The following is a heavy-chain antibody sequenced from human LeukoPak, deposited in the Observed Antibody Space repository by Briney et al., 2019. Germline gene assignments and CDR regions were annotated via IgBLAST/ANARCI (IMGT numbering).Heavy chain of an antibody. V-gene: IGHV1-46*01. CDR1: GYTFTTYY. CDR2: INPSGGST. J-gene: IGHJ4*02. Sequence: GASVKVSCKASGYTFTTYYMHWVRQAPGQGLEWMGIINPSGGSTSYAQKFQGRVTMTRDTSTSTVYMELSSLRSEDTAVYYCARDDPAVAGIDYWGQGTLVTVSS. CDR3: ARDDPAVAGIDY. D-gene: IGHD6-19*01.